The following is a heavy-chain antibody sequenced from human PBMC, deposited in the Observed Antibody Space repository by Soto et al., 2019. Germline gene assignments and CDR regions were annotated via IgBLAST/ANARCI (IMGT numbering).Heavy chain of an antibody. Sequence: PXDSLTISGKGSGYSFTSYWISLVRQIAGKGLEWMGRIDPSDSYTNYSPSFQGHVTISADKSISTAYLQWSSLKASDTAMYYCAATRRGGGATPLGYYYYGMDVWGQGTTVTVSS. V-gene: IGHV5-10-1*01. D-gene: IGHD1-26*01. J-gene: IGHJ6*02. CDR1: GYSFTSYW. CDR3: AATRRGGGATPLGYYYYGMDV. CDR2: IDPSDSYT.